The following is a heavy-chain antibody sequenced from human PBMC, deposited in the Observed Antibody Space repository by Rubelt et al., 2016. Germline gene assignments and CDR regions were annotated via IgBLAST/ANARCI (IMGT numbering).Heavy chain of an antibody. CDR3: ARGRGWISLDAFDI. CDR2: INHSGST. D-gene: IGHD5-12*01. Sequence: QVQLQQRGAGLLKPSETLSLTCAVYGGSFSGYYWSWIRQPPGKGLEWIGEINHSGSTNYNPSLKSRVTISVDTARTQFSLKLSSVTAADTAVYYCARGRGWISLDAFDIWGQGTTVTVSS. V-gene: IGHV4-34*01. CDR1: GGSFSGYY. J-gene: IGHJ3*02.